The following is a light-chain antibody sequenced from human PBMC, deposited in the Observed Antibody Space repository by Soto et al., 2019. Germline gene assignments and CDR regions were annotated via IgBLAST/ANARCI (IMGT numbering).Light chain of an antibody. V-gene: IGKV3-11*01. CDR3: QQHSNGPLFT. J-gene: IGKJ3*01. CDR1: QSVGSN. Sequence: EIVLTQSPATLSLSPGERATLSCRASQSVGSNLAWYQQKPGQAPRLLIYDASNRAAGIPARFSGNGSGTDFTLTISSLEPDDFAVYYCQQHSNGPLFTFGPGTKLDIK. CDR2: DAS.